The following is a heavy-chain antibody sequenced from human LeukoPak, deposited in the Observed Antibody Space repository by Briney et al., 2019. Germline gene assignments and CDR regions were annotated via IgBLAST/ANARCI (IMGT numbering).Heavy chain of an antibody. J-gene: IGHJ4*02. CDR1: GFTFSSYW. D-gene: IGHD1-7*01. CDR2: INNDGSIT. V-gene: IGHV3-74*01. CDR3: ARALGGTTSTY. Sequence: PGGSLRLSCAASGFTFSSYWMHWVRQAPGKGRVWVSLINNDGSITNYADSVKGRFTISRDNAKNTLYLQMNSLRAEDTAVYYCARALGGTTSTYWGQGTLVTVSS.